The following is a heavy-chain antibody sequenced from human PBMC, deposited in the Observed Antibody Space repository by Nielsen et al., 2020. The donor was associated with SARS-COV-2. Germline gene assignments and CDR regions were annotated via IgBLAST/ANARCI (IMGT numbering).Heavy chain of an antibody. CDR2: IGTAGDT. CDR1: GFTFSSYD. Sequence: GGSLKISCAASGFTFSSYDRHWVHQATGKGLEWVSAIGTAGDTYYPGSVKGRFAVSRDNAENTVVLQIHSLRVEDTAVYYCAGGADFWSGTQKYYMDVWGKGTTVTVSS. CDR3: AGGADFWSGTQKYYMDV. J-gene: IGHJ6*03. D-gene: IGHD3-3*01. V-gene: IGHV3-13*04.